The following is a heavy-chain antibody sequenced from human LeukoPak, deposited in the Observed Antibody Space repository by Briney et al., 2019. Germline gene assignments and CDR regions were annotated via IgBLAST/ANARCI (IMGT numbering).Heavy chain of an antibody. Sequence: SETLSLTCTVSGGSISSGSYYWSWIRQPAGKGLEWIGRIYTSGSTNYNPSLKSRVTISVDRSKNQFSLKLSSVTAADTAVYYCARDNKRWEQFGFDYWGQGTLVTVSS. J-gene: IGHJ4*02. D-gene: IGHD1-26*01. V-gene: IGHV4-61*02. CDR3: ARDNKRWEQFGFDY. CDR2: IYTSGST. CDR1: GGSISSGSYY.